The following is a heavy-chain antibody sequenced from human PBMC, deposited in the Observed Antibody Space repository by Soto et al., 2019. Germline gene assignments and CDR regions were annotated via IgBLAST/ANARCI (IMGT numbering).Heavy chain of an antibody. CDR1: GFTFSNYA. CDR3: GREDDYGDRYFYYGLDV. D-gene: IGHD4-17*01. J-gene: IGHJ6*02. V-gene: IGHV3-30*14. CDR2: ISFDGNNK. Sequence: RRLSCSASGFTFSNYAIHWVRQAPGQGLQWVAVISFDGNNKYYTESVKGRFTISRDNSKNAVYLQMNSLGDEDTAIYHCGREDDYGDRYFYYGLDVWGQGTTVTVSS.